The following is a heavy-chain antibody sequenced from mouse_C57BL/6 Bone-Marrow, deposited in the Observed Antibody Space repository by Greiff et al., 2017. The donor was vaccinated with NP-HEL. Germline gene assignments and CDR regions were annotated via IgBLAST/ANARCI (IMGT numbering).Heavy chain of an antibody. J-gene: IGHJ4*01. D-gene: IGHD1-1*01. CDR2: IDPENGDT. Sequence: DVKLVESGAELVRPGASVKLSCTASGFNIKDDYMHWVKQRPEQGLEWIGWIDPENGDTEYASKFQGKATITADTSSNTAYLQLSSPTSEDTAVYYCTVLTTVVGAMDYWGQGTSVTVSS. CDR3: TVLTTVVGAMDY. CDR1: GFNIKDDY. V-gene: IGHV14-4*01.